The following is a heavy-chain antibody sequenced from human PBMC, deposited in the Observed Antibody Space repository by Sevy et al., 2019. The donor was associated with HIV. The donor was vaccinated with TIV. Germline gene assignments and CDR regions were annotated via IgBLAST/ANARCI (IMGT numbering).Heavy chain of an antibody. D-gene: IGHD2-8*02. J-gene: IGHJ6*02. Sequence: GRSLRLSCAASGFTFNFYWMHWVRQAPGKGLVWVSRINSDGSSASYADSVKGRFTISRDNAKNTLFLQMNSLRAEDTAVYYCARGVYCTGGVCSLYGMDVWGQGTTVTVSS. V-gene: IGHV3-74*01. CDR2: INSDGSSA. CDR3: ARGVYCTGGVCSLYGMDV. CDR1: GFTFNFYW.